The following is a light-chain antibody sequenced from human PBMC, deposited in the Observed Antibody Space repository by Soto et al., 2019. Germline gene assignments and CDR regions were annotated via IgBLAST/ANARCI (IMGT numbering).Light chain of an antibody. V-gene: IGKV3-15*01. CDR3: QHYKNWPPWT. J-gene: IGKJ1*01. CDR2: DAS. CDR1: QSVSSD. Sequence: EIVMTQSPATLSVSQVERATLSCRASQSVSSDLAWYQQKPGQAPRLLIYDASTRATGVPARFSGSGSGTEFTLTISSLQSEDFAVYYCQHYKNWPPWTFGQGTKVDIK.